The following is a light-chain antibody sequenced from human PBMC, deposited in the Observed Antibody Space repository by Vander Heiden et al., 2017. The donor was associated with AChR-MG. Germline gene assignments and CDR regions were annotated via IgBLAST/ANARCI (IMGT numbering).Light chain of an antibody. CDR3: CSYAGSYAYV. CDR2: DVS. CDR1: SSDVDGYNY. Sequence: QSALTQPRSVSGSPGQSVAISCTETSSDVDGYNYVSWYQQHPGKAPTLMIYDVSKRPSGVPDRFSGSKSGNTASLTISGLQAEDEADYYCCSYAGSYAYVFGTGTKVTVL. J-gene: IGLJ1*01. V-gene: IGLV2-11*01.